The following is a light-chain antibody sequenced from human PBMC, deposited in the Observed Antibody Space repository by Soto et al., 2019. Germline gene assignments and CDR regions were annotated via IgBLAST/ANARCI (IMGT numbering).Light chain of an antibody. V-gene: IGKV1-5*03. CDR3: QLYTSYSEA. CDR1: HTISSW. CDR2: KAS. J-gene: IGKJ1*01. Sequence: IQMTQSPSTLSGSVGDRVTITCRASHTISSWLAWYQQKTGKAPKLLIYKASTLKSGVPSRFSGSGSGTEFTLTISSLQPDDFATYYCQLYTSYSEASGQGTNVDI.